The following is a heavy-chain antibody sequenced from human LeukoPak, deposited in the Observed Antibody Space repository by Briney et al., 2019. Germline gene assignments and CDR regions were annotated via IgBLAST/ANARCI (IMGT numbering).Heavy chain of an antibody. J-gene: IGHJ4*02. Sequence: SETLSLTCAVSGGSISSSNWWSWVRQSPGKGLEWIGEIYHSGSTNYNPSLKSRVTISVDKSKNQFSLKLSSVTAADTAVYYCARGRPNYDILTGYVGYWGQGTLVTVSS. CDR2: IYHSGST. CDR3: ARGRPNYDILTGYVGY. D-gene: IGHD3-9*01. V-gene: IGHV4-4*02. CDR1: GGSISSSNW.